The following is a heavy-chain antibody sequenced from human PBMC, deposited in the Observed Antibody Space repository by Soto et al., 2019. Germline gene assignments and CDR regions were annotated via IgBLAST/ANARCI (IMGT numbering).Heavy chain of an antibody. CDR1: GYIFSSYW. Sequence: GESLKISCKGSGYIFSSYWIGWVRQMPGKGLAWMGMTHGGDANTRYSPSFEGQVTISTDKSITTAYLQWSSLKASDTAMYYCARRGTYSSGWDYWGQGTLVTVSS. V-gene: IGHV5-51*01. CDR3: ARRGTYSSGWDY. CDR2: THGGDANT. D-gene: IGHD6-19*01. J-gene: IGHJ4*02.